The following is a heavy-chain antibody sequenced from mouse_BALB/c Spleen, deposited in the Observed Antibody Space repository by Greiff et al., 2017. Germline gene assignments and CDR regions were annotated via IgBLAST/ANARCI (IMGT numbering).Heavy chain of an antibody. J-gene: IGHJ1*01. V-gene: IGHV3-2*02. CDR1: GYSITSDYA. CDR3: AKIYYGNYEYFDV. CDR2: ISYSGST. Sequence: EVQLQQSGPGLVKPSQSLSLTCTVTGYSITSDYAWSWIRQFPGNKLEWMGYISYSGSTSYNPSLKSRISITRDTSKNQFFLQLNSVTTEDTATYYCAKIYYGNYEYFDVWGAGTTVTVSS. D-gene: IGHD2-1*01.